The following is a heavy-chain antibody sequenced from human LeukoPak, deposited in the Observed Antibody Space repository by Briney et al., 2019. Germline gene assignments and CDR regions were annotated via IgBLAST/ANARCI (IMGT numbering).Heavy chain of an antibody. V-gene: IGHV4-39*01. Sequence: SETLSLTCTVSGGSISSSRYYWGWIRQPPGKGLEWIGSIYYSGSTYYNPSLKSRVTISVDTSKNQFSLKLSSVTAADTAVYYSASLRILFWSGNLGFDYWGQGTLVTVYS. D-gene: IGHD3-3*01. CDR1: GGSISSSRYY. CDR3: ASLRILFWSGNLGFDY. CDR2: IYYSGST. J-gene: IGHJ4*02.